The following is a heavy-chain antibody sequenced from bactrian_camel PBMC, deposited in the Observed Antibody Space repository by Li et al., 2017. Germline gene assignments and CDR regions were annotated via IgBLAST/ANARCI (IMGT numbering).Heavy chain of an antibody. V-gene: IGHV3-2*01. CDR2: INRGGSDT. J-gene: IGHJ4*01. CDR1: GFTFSSHY. CDR3: ATGGTKSGYTY. Sequence: HVQLVESGGGLVQPEGSMRLSCLASGFTFSSHYMSWVRQAPGKGLEWVSTINRGGSDTYYTDSVKGRFTISRDNAKNTLYLQMNSLETADTAVYYCATGGTKSGYTYWGQGTQVTVS. D-gene: IGHD6*01.